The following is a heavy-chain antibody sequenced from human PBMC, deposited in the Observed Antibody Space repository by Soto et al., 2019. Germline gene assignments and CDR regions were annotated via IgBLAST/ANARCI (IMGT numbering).Heavy chain of an antibody. Sequence: GASVKVSCKASGGTFSSYAISWVRQAPGQGLEWMGGIIPIFGTANYAQKFQGRVTTTADESTSTAYMELSSLRSEDTAAYYCARGLDTAGYEYYYGMDVWGQGTTVTVSS. J-gene: IGHJ6*02. CDR2: IIPIFGTA. V-gene: IGHV1-69*13. CDR1: GGTFSSYA. D-gene: IGHD5-18*01. CDR3: ARGLDTAGYEYYYGMDV.